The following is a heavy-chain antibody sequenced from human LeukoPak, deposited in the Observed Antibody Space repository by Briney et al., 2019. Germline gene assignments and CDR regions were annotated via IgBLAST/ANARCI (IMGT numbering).Heavy chain of an antibody. Sequence: SETLSLTCAVSGGSMGSGGYSWSWIRQPPGKGLQFIGYIYHSGTTYYNPSLKSRITISVDTSKNQFSLRLSSVTAADTAVYYCARRDLRELDYWGQGTLVTVSS. V-gene: IGHV4-30-2*01. CDR1: GGSMGSGGYS. CDR3: ARRDLRELDY. J-gene: IGHJ4*02. CDR2: IYHSGTT. D-gene: IGHD1-7*01.